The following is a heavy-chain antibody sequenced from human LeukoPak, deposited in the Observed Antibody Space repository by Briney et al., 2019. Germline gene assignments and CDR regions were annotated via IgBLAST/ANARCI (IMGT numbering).Heavy chain of an antibody. V-gene: IGHV1-18*01. D-gene: IGHD3-22*01. CDR2: ISAYNGNT. J-gene: IGHJ4*02. Sequence: ASVKVSCKASGYTFTSYGISWVRQAPGQGLEWMGWISAYNGNTNYAQKLQGRVTMTTDTSTSTAYMELRSLRSDDTAVYYCARVVGYYYDSSGYQGAYYFDYWGQGTLVTVSS. CDR1: GYTFTSYG. CDR3: ARVVGYYYDSSGYQGAYYFDY.